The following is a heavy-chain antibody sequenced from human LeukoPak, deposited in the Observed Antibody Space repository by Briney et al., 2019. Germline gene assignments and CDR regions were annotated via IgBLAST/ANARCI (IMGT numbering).Heavy chain of an antibody. Sequence: PSETLSLTCTVSGGSISGYYWSWVRQPPGKGLEWIGYFYYTRSTNYNPSLKSRVTISLDTSKSQFSLKLTSVTAADTAVYYCARASPDHYYGMDVWGQGTTVTVSS. V-gene: IGHV4-59*01. CDR3: ARASPDHYYGMDV. CDR1: GGSISGYY. CDR2: FYYTRST. D-gene: IGHD1-14*01. J-gene: IGHJ6*02.